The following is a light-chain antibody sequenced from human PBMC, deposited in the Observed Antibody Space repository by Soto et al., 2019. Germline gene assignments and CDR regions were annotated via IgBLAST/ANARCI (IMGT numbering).Light chain of an antibody. CDR3: QQRSNWPWT. CDR1: QSISSY. CDR2: DAS. Sequence: EIVLTQSPATLSLPPGERATLSCRASQSISSYLAWYQQKPGQAPRLLIYDASNRATGIPARFSGSGSGTDFTLTISSLEPEDFEVYYCQQRSNWPWTFGQGTKVEIK. J-gene: IGKJ1*01. V-gene: IGKV3-11*01.